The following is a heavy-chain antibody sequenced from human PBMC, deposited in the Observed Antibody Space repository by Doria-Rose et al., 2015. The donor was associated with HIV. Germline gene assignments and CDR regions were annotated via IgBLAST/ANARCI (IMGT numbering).Heavy chain of an antibody. CDR2: IFSDDER. D-gene: IGHD6-13*01. CDR3: ARIRSSRWYHKYYFDF. V-gene: IGHV2-26*01. Sequence: ESGPMLVKPTETLTLTCTVSGVSLSSPGMGVSWIRQPPGKALEWLADIFSDDERSYKTSLKSRLTISRGTSKSQVVLTMTDMDPVGTATYYCARIRSSRWYHKYYFDFWGQGTLVIVSA. J-gene: IGHJ4*02. CDR1: GVSLSSPGMG.